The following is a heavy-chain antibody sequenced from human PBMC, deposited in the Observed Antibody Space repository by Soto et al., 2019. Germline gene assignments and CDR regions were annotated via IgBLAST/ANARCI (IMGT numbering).Heavy chain of an antibody. CDR2: IIPIFGAA. CDR1: GGTFSSYA. V-gene: IGHV1-69*13. D-gene: IGHD3-3*01. J-gene: IGHJ3*02. CDR3: ARVLRFLENNAFDI. Sequence: GASGKVSCKASGGTFSSYAISWVRQAPGQGLEWMGGIIPIFGAANYAQKFQGRVTITADESTSTAYMELSSLRSEDTAVYYCARVLRFLENNAFDIWGQGTMVTVSS.